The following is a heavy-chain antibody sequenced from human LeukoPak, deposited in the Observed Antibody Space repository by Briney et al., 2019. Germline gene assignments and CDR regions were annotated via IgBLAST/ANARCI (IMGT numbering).Heavy chain of an antibody. Sequence: ASVTVSCKASGGTFSSYAISWVRQATGHGLEWMGWMNPNSGDTAYAQKFQGRITMTRSTSITTAYMELSGLRSDDTAVYYCARGLGSYDSSELTWPMISFWGQGTQVTVSS. D-gene: IGHD3-22*01. CDR1: GGTFSSYA. V-gene: IGHV1-8*02. J-gene: IGHJ4*02. CDR3: ARGLGSYDSSELTWPMISF. CDR2: MNPNSGDT.